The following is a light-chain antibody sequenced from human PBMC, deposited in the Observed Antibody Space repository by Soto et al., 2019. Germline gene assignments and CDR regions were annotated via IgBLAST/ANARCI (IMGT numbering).Light chain of an antibody. V-gene: IGLV2-8*01. CDR2: EVS. CDR1: SSDVGGYNY. Sequence: QSALTQPPSASGSPGQSVTISCTGTSSDVGGYNYVSWYQQHPGKAPKLMIYEVSKRPSGVPDRFSGSKSGNTASLTVSGRQAEEEADYYCSAYAGSDNLWVFGGGTKLTVL. J-gene: IGLJ3*02. CDR3: SAYAGSDNLWV.